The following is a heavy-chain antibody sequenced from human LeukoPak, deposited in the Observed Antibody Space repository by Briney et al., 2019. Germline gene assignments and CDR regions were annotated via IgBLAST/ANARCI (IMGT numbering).Heavy chain of an antibody. J-gene: IGHJ4*02. CDR2: ISGSGGST. V-gene: IGHV3-23*01. Sequence: GGSLRLSCAASGFTFSSYAMSWVRQAPGKGLEGFSSISGSGGSTYYADSVKGRFTISRYNSKNTLYLQMNSMRAEDTAVYYCARIPLSGSYYLDFDYWGQGTLVTVSS. CDR1: GFTFSSYA. CDR3: ARIPLSGSYYLDFDY. D-gene: IGHD3-10*01.